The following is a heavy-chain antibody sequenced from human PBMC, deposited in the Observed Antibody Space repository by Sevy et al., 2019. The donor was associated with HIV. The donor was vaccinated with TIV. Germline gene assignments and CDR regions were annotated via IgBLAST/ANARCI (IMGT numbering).Heavy chain of an antibody. D-gene: IGHD2-21*02. V-gene: IGHV1-18*01. CDR3: AREKDPYCGGDCYYGY. CDR1: GCTFTSYG. CDR2: ISAYNANT. Sequence: ASVKVSCKASGCTFTSYGITWVRQAPGQGLEWMGWISAYNANTNYAQKLQGRVTMTTDTSTSTAYMELRSLRSDDTAVYYCAREKDPYCGGDCYYGYWGHGTLVTVSS. J-gene: IGHJ4*01.